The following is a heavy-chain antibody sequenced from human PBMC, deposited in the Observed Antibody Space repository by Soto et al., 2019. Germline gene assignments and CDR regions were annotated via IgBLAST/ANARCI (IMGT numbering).Heavy chain of an antibody. Sequence: EVQLLESGGGLVQPGGSLRLSCAASGFTFSNFAMSWVRQAPGKGLEWVSAISGGATSTYYADSVKGRFTISRDNSKHTRSLQMNGLRVEDTALYYCAKGPTLVFPQLGNWGPGTLVTVSP. J-gene: IGHJ4*02. CDR3: AKGPTLVFPQLGN. CDR1: GFTFSNFA. V-gene: IGHV3-23*01. D-gene: IGHD2-2*01. CDR2: ISGGATST.